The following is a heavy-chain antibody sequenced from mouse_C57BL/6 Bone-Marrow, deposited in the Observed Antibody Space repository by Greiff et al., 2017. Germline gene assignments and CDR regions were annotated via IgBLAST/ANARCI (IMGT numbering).Heavy chain of an antibody. V-gene: IGHV1-80*01. D-gene: IGHD1-1*01. J-gene: IGHJ1*03. CDR3: ARPYYYGSSYWDFDV. Sequence: LKESGAELVKPGASVKISCKASGYAFSSYWMNWVKQRPGKGLEWIGQIYPGDGDTNYNGKFKGKATLTADKSSSTAYMQLSSLTSEDSAVYFCARPYYYGSSYWDFDVWGKGTTVTVSS. CDR2: IYPGDGDT. CDR1: GYAFSSYW.